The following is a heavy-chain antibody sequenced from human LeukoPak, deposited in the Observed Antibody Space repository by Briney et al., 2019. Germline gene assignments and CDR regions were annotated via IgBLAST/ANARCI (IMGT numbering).Heavy chain of an antibody. D-gene: IGHD3-10*01. CDR2: ISAYNGNT. CDR3: ARDVPATITMVRGPYYYYGMDV. CDR1: GYTFPSYG. J-gene: IGHJ6*02. Sequence: ASVKVSCRASGYTFPSYGISWVRQAPGQGLEWMGWISAYNGNTNYAQKLQGRVTMTTDTSTSTAYMELRSLRSDDTAVYYCARDVPATITMVRGPYYYYGMDVWGQGTTVTVSS. V-gene: IGHV1-18*01.